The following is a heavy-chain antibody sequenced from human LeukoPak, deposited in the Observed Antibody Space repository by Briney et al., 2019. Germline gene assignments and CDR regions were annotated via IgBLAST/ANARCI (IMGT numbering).Heavy chain of an antibody. Sequence: PGGSLRLSCAASGFTFSSYSMNWVRQAPGKGLEWVSYISSSSSTIYYADSVKGRFTISRDNAKNSLYLQMNSLRDEDTAVYYCARDGYCSSTSCYIALDPWGQGTLVTVSS. CDR3: ARDGYCSSTSCYIALDP. CDR2: ISSSSSTI. J-gene: IGHJ5*02. CDR1: GFTFSSYS. V-gene: IGHV3-48*02. D-gene: IGHD2-2*02.